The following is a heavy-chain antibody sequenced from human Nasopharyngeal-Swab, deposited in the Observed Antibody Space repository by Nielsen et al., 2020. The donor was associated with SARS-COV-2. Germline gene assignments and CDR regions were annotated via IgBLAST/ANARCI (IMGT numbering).Heavy chain of an antibody. CDR2: ISYDGSNK. CDR1: GFTFSSYG. D-gene: IGHD2-2*01. V-gene: IGHV3-30*18. CDR3: AKSIVVVPAAIGAGVPDV. J-gene: IGHJ6*04. Sequence: GGSLRLSCAASGFTFSSYGMHWVRQAPGKGLEWVAVISYDGSNKYYADSVKGRLTISRDNSKNTLYLQMNSLRAEDTAVYYCAKSIVVVPAAIGAGVPDVWGKGTTVTVSS.